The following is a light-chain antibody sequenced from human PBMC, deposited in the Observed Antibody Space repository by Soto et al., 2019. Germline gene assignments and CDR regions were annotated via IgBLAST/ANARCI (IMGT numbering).Light chain of an antibody. J-gene: IGLJ1*01. CDR2: SND. CDR3: ASWDDGLNGHV. CDR1: SSNIASNT. V-gene: IGLV1-44*01. Sequence: QSVLTQPPSASGTPGQRVTVSCSGSSSNIASNTVNFYQQLPGTAPKLLIYSNDQRPSGVPDRFSASKSGTSASLAISGLQSEDEADYYCASWDDGLNGHVFGTGTKVTVL.